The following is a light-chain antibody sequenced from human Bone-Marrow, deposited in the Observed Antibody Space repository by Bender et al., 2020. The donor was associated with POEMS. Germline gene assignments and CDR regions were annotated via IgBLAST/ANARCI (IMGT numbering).Light chain of an antibody. CDR3: VAWDASLNGWV. CDR1: HSNIGSND. CDR2: END. J-gene: IGLJ3*02. Sequence: QSVLTQPPSVSAAPGQKVTISCSGSHSNIGSNDVSWYQQLPGTAPKILIHENDRRPSGVPDRFSGSKSGTSASLAITGLQSDDEAIYFCVAWDASLNGWVLGGGTKLTVL. V-gene: IGLV1-51*01.